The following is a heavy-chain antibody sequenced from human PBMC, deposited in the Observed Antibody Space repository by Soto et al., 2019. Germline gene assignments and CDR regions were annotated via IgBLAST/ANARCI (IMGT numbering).Heavy chain of an antibody. CDR3: AREGVAAAVNWFDP. D-gene: IGHD6-13*01. CDR1: GFTFSSYW. J-gene: IGHJ5*02. V-gene: IGHV3-74*01. CDR2: INSDGSST. Sequence: GSLRLSCAASGFTFSSYWMHWVRQAPGKGLVWVSRINSDGSSTSYADSVKGRFTISRDNAKNTLYLQMNSLRAEDTAVYYCAREGVAAAVNWFDPWGQGTLVTVSS.